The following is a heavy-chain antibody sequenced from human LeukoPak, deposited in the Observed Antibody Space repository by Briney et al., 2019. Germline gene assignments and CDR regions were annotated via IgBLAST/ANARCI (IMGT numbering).Heavy chain of an antibody. V-gene: IGHV3-21*01. CDR3: ARGHRSLDY. J-gene: IGHJ4*02. CDR2: ISSSSSYI. CDR1: GFTFSSYS. Sequence: GGSLRLSCAASGFTFSSYSMNWVRQAPGKGLEWVSSISSSSSYIYYADPVKGRFTISRDNAKNSLYPQMNSLRAEDTAVYYCARGHRSLDYWGQGTLVTVSS. D-gene: IGHD3-16*02.